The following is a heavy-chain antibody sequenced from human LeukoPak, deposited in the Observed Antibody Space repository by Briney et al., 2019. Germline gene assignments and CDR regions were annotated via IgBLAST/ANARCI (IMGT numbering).Heavy chain of an antibody. Sequence: SETLSLTCAVYGGSFSGYYWSWIRQPPGKGLEWIGEINHSGSTNYNPSLKSRVTISVDTSKNQFSLKLSSVTAADTAVYYCARTRTDARRHCSSTSCPVDAFDIWGQGTMVTVSS. CDR1: GGSFSGYY. J-gene: IGHJ3*02. CDR3: ARTRTDARRHCSSTSCPVDAFDI. CDR2: INHSGST. D-gene: IGHD2-2*01. V-gene: IGHV4-34*01.